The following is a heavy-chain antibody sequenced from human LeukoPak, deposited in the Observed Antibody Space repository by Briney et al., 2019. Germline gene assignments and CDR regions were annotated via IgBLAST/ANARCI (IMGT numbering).Heavy chain of an antibody. Sequence: GGSLRLSCAASGFTFSSYSMNWVRQAPGRGLEWVGRIASKTDGGTTDYAAPVKGRFTISRDDSKNTLFLQMNSLKTEDTAVYYCTTGIRGDCGQGTLVTVSS. V-gene: IGHV3-15*04. CDR2: IASKTDGGTT. J-gene: IGHJ4*02. CDR1: GFTFSSYS. CDR3: TTGIRGD.